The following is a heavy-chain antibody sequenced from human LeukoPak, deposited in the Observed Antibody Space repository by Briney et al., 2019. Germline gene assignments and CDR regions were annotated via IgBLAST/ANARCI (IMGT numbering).Heavy chain of an antibody. V-gene: IGHV1-69*04. CDR3: AREYYDSSGYYYYYYGMDV. CDR2: IIPILGIA. Sequence: SVKVSCKASGGTFSSYAISWVRQAPGQGLEWMGRIIPILGIANYAQKFQGRVTITADKSTSTAYMELSSLRSEDTAVYCCAREYYDSSGYYYYYYGMDVWGQGTTVTVSS. D-gene: IGHD3-22*01. J-gene: IGHJ6*02. CDR1: GGTFSSYA.